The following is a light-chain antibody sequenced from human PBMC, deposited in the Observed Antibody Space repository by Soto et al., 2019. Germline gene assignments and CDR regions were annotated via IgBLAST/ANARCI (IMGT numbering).Light chain of an antibody. Sequence: IVLTQSPATLSLSPGEKATLSCRASQSVSTYLAWYQQKPGQAPRLLIYDASNGATGIPARFSGSGSGTDFTLTISSLEPEDFAVYYCQQRSNWWTFGQGTKVDIK. V-gene: IGKV3-11*01. CDR2: DAS. J-gene: IGKJ1*01. CDR3: QQRSNWWT. CDR1: QSVSTY.